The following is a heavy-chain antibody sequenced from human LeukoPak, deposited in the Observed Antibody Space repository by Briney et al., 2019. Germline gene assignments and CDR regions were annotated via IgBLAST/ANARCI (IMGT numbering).Heavy chain of an antibody. V-gene: IGHV1-2*02. CDR3: ARSHSYTWFDP. J-gene: IGHJ5*02. CDR2: INPDNGVT. D-gene: IGHD2-15*01. CDR1: GYTFTDFY. Sequence: ASVKVSCKASGYTFTDFYIHWMRQAPGQGLEWMGWINPDNGVTAYAQKFQGRVTMTRDTSISAVYVELSSLRSDDTAVYYCARSHSYTWFDPWGQGTLVTVSS.